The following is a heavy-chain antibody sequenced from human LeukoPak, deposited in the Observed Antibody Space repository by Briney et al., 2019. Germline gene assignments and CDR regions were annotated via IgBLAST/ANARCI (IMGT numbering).Heavy chain of an antibody. CDR2: ISSSGSTI. CDR3: ATPYYDFWSGYYKRGVRGADAFDI. Sequence: GGSLRLSCAASGFTFSDYYMSWIRQAPGKGLEWVSYISSSGSTIYYADSVKGRFTISRDNAKNSLYLQMNSLRAEDTAVYYCATPYYDFWSGYYKRGVRGADAFDIWGQGTMVTVSS. D-gene: IGHD3-3*01. J-gene: IGHJ3*02. CDR1: GFTFSDYY. V-gene: IGHV3-11*04.